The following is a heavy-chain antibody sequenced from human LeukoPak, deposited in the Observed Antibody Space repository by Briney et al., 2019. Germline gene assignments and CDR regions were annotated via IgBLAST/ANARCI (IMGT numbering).Heavy chain of an antibody. D-gene: IGHD6-25*01. V-gene: IGHV3-74*01. J-gene: IGHJ3*02. CDR1: GFTFSSYA. Sequence: TGGSLRLSCAASGFTFSSYAMHWVRQAPGKGLVWVSRLNSDGSSTSYADSVKGRFTISRDNAKNTLYLQMNSLRAEDTAVYYCARRSAAKDAFDIWGQGTMVTVSS. CDR3: ARRSAAKDAFDI. CDR2: LNSDGSST.